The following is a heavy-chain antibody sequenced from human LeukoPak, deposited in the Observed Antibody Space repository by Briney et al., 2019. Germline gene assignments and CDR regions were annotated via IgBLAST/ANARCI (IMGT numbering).Heavy chain of an antibody. D-gene: IGHD3-9*01. Sequence: SETLSLTCAVYGGSFSGYYWSWIRQPPGKGLEWIGEINHSGSTNYNPSLKSRVTISVDTSKNQFSLKLSSVTAADTAVYYCVRAFPPNYDILTGGGYFDYWGQGTLVTVSS. CDR3: VRAFPPNYDILTGGGYFDY. CDR1: GGSFSGYY. V-gene: IGHV4-34*01. CDR2: INHSGST. J-gene: IGHJ4*02.